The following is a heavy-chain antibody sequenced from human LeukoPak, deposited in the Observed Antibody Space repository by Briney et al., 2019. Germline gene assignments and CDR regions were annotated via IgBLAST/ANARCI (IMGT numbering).Heavy chain of an antibody. J-gene: IGHJ6*03. V-gene: IGHV4-34*01. CDR3: ARDGGYSGYGGQYYYYMDV. CDR2: INHSGST. D-gene: IGHD5-12*01. CDR1: GGSFSGYY. Sequence: SETLSLTCAVYGGSFSGYYWSWIRQPPGKGLEWIGEINHSGSTNYNPSLKSRVTISVDTSKNQFSLKLSSVTAADTAVYYCARDGGYSGYGGQYYYYMDVWGKGTTVTVSS.